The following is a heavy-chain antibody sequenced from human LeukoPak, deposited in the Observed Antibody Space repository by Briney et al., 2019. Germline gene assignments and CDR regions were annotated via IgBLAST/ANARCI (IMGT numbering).Heavy chain of an antibody. Sequence: ASVKVSCKASGYTFTSYDINWVRQAPGQGLEWMGWINPNSGGTNYAQKFQGRVTMTRDTSISTAYMELSRLRSDDTAVYYCARDPVLNSGYVLWGQGTLVTVSS. D-gene: IGHD5-12*01. CDR1: GYTFTSYD. CDR2: INPNSGGT. J-gene: IGHJ4*02. V-gene: IGHV1-2*02. CDR3: ARDPVLNSGYVL.